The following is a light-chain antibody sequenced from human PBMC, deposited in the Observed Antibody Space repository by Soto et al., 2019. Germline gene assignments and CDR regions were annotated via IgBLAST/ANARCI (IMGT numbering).Light chain of an antibody. CDR3: QVWDSSSDHRV. V-gene: IGLV3-21*02. J-gene: IGLJ1*01. CDR2: DDG. CDR1: NIGSKS. Sequence: SSELTQPPSASVAPRQTASTTPPGNNIGSKSVHWYQQKPGQAPVLVVYDDGDRPSGIPERFSGSNSGNTATLTISRVEAGDEADYYCQVWDSSSDHRVFGTGTKVTVL.